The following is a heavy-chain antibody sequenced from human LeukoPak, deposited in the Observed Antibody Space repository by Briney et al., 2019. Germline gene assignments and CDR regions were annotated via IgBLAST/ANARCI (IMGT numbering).Heavy chain of an antibody. J-gene: IGHJ4*02. CDR2: ISGSGGST. CDR3: AKGPNYCSGSSCYLPDY. V-gene: IGHV3-23*01. CDR1: GFTFSSYA. D-gene: IGHD2-15*01. Sequence: PGGSLRLSCAASGFTFSSYAMSWVRQAPGKGLEWVSAISGSGGSTYYADSVKGRFTISRDNSKNTLYLQMNSLRAEDTAVYCCAKGPNYCSGSSCYLPDYWGQGTLVTVSS.